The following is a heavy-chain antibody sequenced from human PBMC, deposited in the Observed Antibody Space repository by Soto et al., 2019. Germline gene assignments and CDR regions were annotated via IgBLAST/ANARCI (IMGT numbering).Heavy chain of an antibody. Sequence: QVQLVESGGGVVQPGKSLRLSCAASGFSLSDNPMHWVRQAPGERLEWVALISNDGNNRQYADSVKGRYTISRDISEKTLYLQMNSLRPEDTAVFYCAREDHSSGHAGTFQRWGQGTLVIVSS. CDR2: ISNDGNNR. J-gene: IGHJ1*01. CDR1: GFSLSDNP. D-gene: IGHD3-22*01. V-gene: IGHV3-30-3*01. CDR3: AREDHSSGHAGTFQR.